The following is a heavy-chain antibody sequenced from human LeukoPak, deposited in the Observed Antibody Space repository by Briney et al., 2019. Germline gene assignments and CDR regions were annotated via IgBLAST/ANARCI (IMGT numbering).Heavy chain of an antibody. CDR1: GGSISSGGYY. CDR2: IYYSGST. J-gene: IGHJ4*02. D-gene: IGHD2-2*01. V-gene: IGHV4-31*03. Sequence: SDTLSLTCTVSGGSISSGGYYWRWIRQHPGKGLEWIGYIYYSGSTYYNPSLKSRVTISIDTSKTQFSLKLSSVTAADTAVYYCARAPLGYCSSTSCPFDYWGQGTLVTVSS. CDR3: ARAPLGYCSSTSCPFDY.